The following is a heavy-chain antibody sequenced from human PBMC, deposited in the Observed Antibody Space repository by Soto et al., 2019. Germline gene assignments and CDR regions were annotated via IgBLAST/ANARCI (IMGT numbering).Heavy chain of an antibody. D-gene: IGHD3-10*01. CDR1: GGTFSSYA. J-gene: IGHJ4*02. CDR3: ARAHYYGSGSYPFDY. V-gene: IGHV1-69*06. CDR2: IIPIFGTT. Sequence: QVQLVQSGAEVKKPGSSVKVSCKASGGTFSSYAISWVRQAPGQGLEWMGGIIPIFGTTNYAQKFQGRVTITADKSTSTAYMELSSLRSEDTAVYYCARAHYYGSGSYPFDYWGQGTLVTVSS.